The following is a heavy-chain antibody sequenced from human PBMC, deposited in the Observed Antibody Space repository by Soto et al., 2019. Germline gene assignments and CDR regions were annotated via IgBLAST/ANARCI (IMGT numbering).Heavy chain of an antibody. CDR3: AKGGRQWLVTSDFNY. Sequence: VQLVESGGGVVQPGRSLRLSWAASGFTFSDYAMHWVRRAPGKGLVWVAVVSHDGRNTHYADSVKGRFTISRDSSKNTVSLEMTSLRAEDTAVYYCAKGGRQWLVTSDFNYWAQGALVTVSS. D-gene: IGHD6-19*01. J-gene: IGHJ4*02. CDR2: VSHDGRNT. CDR1: GFTFSDYA. V-gene: IGHV3-30*18.